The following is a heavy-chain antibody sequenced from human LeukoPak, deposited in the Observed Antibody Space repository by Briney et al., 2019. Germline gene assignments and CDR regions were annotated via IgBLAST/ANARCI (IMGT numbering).Heavy chain of an antibody. CDR3: ARAFGGYDSQYFYYYMDV. CDR1: GYSISSGYY. V-gene: IGHV4-38-2*02. Sequence: PSETLSLTCTVSGYSISSGYYWGWIRQPPGKGLEWIGSIYHSGSTYYNPSLKSRVTISVDTSKNQFSLKLSSVTAADTAVYYCARAFGGYDSQYFYYYMDVWGKGTTVTVSS. CDR2: IYHSGST. J-gene: IGHJ6*03. D-gene: IGHD5-12*01.